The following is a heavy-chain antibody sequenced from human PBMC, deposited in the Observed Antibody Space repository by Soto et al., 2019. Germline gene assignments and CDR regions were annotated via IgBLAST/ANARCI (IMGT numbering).Heavy chain of an antibody. D-gene: IGHD3-3*01. CDR3: ARVDRLPSTIFGVVKGNYYYYYMDV. CDR1: GFTFSGYG. Sequence: PGGSLRLSCAAAGFTFSGYGMHWVRQAPDKGLEWVAVIWYDGSNKYYADSVKGRFTISRDNSKNTLYLQMNSLRAEDTAVYYCARVDRLPSTIFGVVKGNYYYYYMDVWGKGTTVTVSS. CDR2: IWYDGSNK. J-gene: IGHJ6*03. V-gene: IGHV3-33*01.